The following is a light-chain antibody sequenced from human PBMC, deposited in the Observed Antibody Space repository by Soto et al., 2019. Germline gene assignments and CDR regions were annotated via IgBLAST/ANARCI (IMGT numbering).Light chain of an antibody. CDR1: QGRVYSDGNTY. Sequence: DVVMTQSPLSLPVTPGQPASISCRSSQGRVYSDGNTYFNWFQQRPGQSPRRLIYKVSNRDSGVPDRFSGSGSGTDFTLTISRLEPEDFAVYYCQQYGSSPKTFGQGTKVDIK. CDR2: KVS. CDR3: QQYGSSPKT. J-gene: IGKJ1*01. V-gene: IGKV2-30*01.